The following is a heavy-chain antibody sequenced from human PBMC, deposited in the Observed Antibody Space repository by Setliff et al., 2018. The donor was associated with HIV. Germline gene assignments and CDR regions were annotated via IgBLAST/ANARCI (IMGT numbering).Heavy chain of an antibody. D-gene: IGHD3-10*01. J-gene: IGHJ4*02. V-gene: IGHV4-59*01. CDR3: ARDTSGGY. Sequence: SETLSLTCTVSGGSISSYYWNWIRQPPGKGLEWIGYIYYSGVTNYNPSLKSRVAISLDTSKNQFSLKLTSVTAADTAVYYCARDTSGGYWGQGTLVTVSS. CDR1: GGSISSYY. CDR2: IYYSGVT.